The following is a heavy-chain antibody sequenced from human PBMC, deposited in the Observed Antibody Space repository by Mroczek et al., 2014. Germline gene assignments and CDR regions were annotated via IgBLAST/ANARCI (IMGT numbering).Heavy chain of an antibody. V-gene: IGHV3-30*18. J-gene: IGHJ4*02. Sequence: QVQLVQSGGGVVQPGRSLRLSCAASGFTFSSYGMHWVRQAPGKGLEWVAVISYDGSNKYYTDSVKGRFTISRDNSKNTLYLQMNSLRAEDTAVYYCAKDSGAAVAGIAALSDYWGQGT. CDR1: GFTFSSYG. CDR2: ISYDGSNK. CDR3: AKDSGAAVAGIAALSDY. D-gene: IGHD6-19*01.